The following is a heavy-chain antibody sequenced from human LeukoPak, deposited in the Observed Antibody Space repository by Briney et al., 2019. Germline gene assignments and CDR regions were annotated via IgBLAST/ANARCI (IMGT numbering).Heavy chain of an antibody. CDR1: GFTFSSYA. J-gene: IGHJ3*02. CDR2: IYYSGSA. CDR3: ARDGPLPDYGGSQGDAFDI. V-gene: IGHV4-59*01. Sequence: GSLRLSCAASGFTFSSYAMSWVRQPPGKRLEWIGYIYYSGSANYNPSLKSRVTISVDTSKNQFSLKLSSVTAADTAVYYCARDGPLPDYGGSQGDAFDIWGQGTMVTVSS. D-gene: IGHD4-23*01.